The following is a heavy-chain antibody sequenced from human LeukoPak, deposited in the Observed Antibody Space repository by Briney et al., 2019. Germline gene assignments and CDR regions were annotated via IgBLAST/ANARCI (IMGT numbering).Heavy chain of an antibody. J-gene: IGHJ4*02. Sequence: SETLSLTCAVYGGSFSDYYWSWIRQPPGKGLEWIGEINHSGSTNYNPSLKSRVTISVDTSKNQFSLKLSSVTAADTAVYYCASGSYGYGFDYWGQGTLVTVSS. CDR1: GGSFSDYY. V-gene: IGHV4-34*01. CDR2: INHSGST. D-gene: IGHD5-18*01. CDR3: ASGSYGYGFDY.